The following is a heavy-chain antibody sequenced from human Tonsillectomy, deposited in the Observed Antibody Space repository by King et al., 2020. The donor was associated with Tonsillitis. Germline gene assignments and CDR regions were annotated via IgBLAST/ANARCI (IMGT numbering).Heavy chain of an antibody. Sequence: LQLQESGPGLVKPSETLSLTCTVSGGSISSSSYHWGWIRQPPGKGLEWIGSIYYSGRTYYKPSLKSRVTISVDTSKNQFSLTLSIVTAADTAVYYCARSGSVVPLVFWGQGTLVTVSS. D-gene: IGHD2-2*01. CDR1: GGSISSSSYH. CDR2: IYYSGRT. CDR3: ARSGSVVPLVF. J-gene: IGHJ4*02. V-gene: IGHV4-39*01.